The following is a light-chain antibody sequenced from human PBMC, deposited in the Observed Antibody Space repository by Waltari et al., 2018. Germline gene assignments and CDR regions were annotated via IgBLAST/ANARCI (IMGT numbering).Light chain of an antibody. V-gene: IGKV3-20*01. CDR3: QQYGSSPPIT. CDR1: QSVSSSY. CDR2: GAS. J-gene: IGKJ5*01. Sequence: EIVLTQSPGTLSLSPGERATLSCRASQSVSSSYLAWYQQKPGQAPRLLIYGASSRATGIPDRFSGSGSGTDFTLTISRLEPEHFAVYYCQQYGSSPPITFGQGTRLE.